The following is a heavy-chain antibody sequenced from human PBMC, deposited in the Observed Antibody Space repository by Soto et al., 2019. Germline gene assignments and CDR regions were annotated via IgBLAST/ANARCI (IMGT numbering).Heavy chain of an antibody. CDR2: ISGSGGST. V-gene: IGHV3-23*01. D-gene: IGHD6-13*01. CDR1: GFTFSSYA. J-gene: IGHJ4*02. Sequence: GGSLRLSCAASGFTFSSYAMSWVRQAPGKGLEWVSAISGSGGSTYYADSVKGRFTISRDNSKNTLYLQMNSLRAEDTAVYYWAKARYSSSWYYFDYWGQGTLVTVSS. CDR3: AKARYSSSWYYFDY.